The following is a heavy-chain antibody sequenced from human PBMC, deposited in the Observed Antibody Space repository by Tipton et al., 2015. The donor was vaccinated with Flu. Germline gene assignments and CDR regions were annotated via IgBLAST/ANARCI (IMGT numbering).Heavy chain of an antibody. D-gene: IGHD3-3*01. Sequence: TLSLTCGVSGYSISSGYYWGWIRQAPGKGLEWIGTVYHGETSFYNPSLKSRVTISADTSKNNFSLKLKSVTAADTAVYYCARDHGDNFWSGYYSWLDWGQGTLVTVSS. CDR2: VYHGETS. V-gene: IGHV4-38-2*02. CDR1: GYSISSGYY. J-gene: IGHJ4*02. CDR3: ARDHGDNFWSGYYSWLD.